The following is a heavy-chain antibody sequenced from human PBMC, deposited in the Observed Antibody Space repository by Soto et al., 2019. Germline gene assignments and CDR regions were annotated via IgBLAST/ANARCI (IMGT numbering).Heavy chain of an antibody. CDR2: INWNGGST. Sequence: VGSLRLSCAASGFTFDDYGMSWVRQAPGKGLEWVSGINWNGGSTGYADSVKGRFTISRDNAKNSLYLQMNSLRAEDTALYYCARDLTHYSSSSPAQDYWGQGTLVTVFS. D-gene: IGHD6-13*01. V-gene: IGHV3-20*04. CDR3: ARDLTHYSSSSPAQDY. J-gene: IGHJ4*02. CDR1: GFTFDDYG.